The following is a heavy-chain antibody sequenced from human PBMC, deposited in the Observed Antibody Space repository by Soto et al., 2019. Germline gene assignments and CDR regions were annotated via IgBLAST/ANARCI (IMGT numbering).Heavy chain of an antibody. CDR1: GFTFSSYA. V-gene: IGHV3-23*01. CDR2: ISGSGGST. CDR3: AKVFGKYYYDSSFDLGPDGNDAFDI. Sequence: EVQLLESGGGLVQPGGSLRLSCAAPGFTFSSYAMSWVRQAPGKGLEWVSAISGSGGSTYYADSVKGRFTISRDNSKNTLYLQMNSLRAEDTAVYYCAKVFGKYYYDSSFDLGPDGNDAFDIWGQGTMVTVSS. D-gene: IGHD3-22*01. J-gene: IGHJ3*02.